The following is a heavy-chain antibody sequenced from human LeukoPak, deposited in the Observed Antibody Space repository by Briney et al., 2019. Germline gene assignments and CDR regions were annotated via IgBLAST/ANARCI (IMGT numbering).Heavy chain of an antibody. D-gene: IGHD3-22*01. CDR1: GFTFSSYA. CDR2: ISGSGGST. CDR3: AKDSIGYYKPFDY. Sequence: GGSLRLSCAASGFTFSSYAMSWVRQAPGKGLEWVSAISGSGGSTYYADSVKGRFTISRDNSKDTLYLQMNSLRAEDTAVYYCAKDSIGYYKPFDYWGQGSLVTVSS. J-gene: IGHJ4*02. V-gene: IGHV3-23*01.